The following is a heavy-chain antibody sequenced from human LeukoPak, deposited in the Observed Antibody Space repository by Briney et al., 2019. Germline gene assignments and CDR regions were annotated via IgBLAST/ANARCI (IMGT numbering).Heavy chain of an antibody. D-gene: IGHD3-22*01. J-gene: IGHJ5*02. CDR3: ARARSPSSGYLLRDHNWFDP. CDR1: GGTFSSYA. V-gene: IGHV1-69*05. CDR2: IIPIFGTA. Sequence: SVKVSCKASGGTFSSYAFSWVRQAPGQGLEWMGGIIPIFGTANYAQKLQGRVTITTDESTSTAYMELSSLRSEDTAVYYCARARSPSSGYLLRDHNWFDPWGQGTLVTVSS.